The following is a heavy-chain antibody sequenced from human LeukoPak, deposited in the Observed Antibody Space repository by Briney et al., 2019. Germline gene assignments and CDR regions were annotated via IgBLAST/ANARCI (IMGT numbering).Heavy chain of an antibody. CDR2: INPSGGST. D-gene: IGHD2-21*01. V-gene: IGHV1-46*01. CDR1: GYTFTSYY. J-gene: IGHJ3*02. CDR3: ARRVNGITCPFDI. Sequence: ASVKVSCTASGYTFTSYYMHWVRQAPGQGLEWMGIINPSGGSTSYAQKFQGRVTMTRDTSTSTVYMELSSLRSEDTAVYYCARRVNGITCPFDIWGQGTMVTVSS.